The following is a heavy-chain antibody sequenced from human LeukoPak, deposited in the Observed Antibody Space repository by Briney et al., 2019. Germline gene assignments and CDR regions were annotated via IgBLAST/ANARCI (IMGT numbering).Heavy chain of an antibody. CDR1: GYSFPTYD. CDR2: ISVNSGST. V-gene: IGHV1-18*01. CDR3: ARGKKYTGLDF. Sequence: ASVKVSCKASGYSFPTYDINWVRQAPGQGLEWLGWISVNSGSTKNAQNIQGRVTLTTDTSTNTAYMELRSLRSDDTAVYYCARGKKYTGLDFWGLGTLVTVFS. D-gene: IGHD3/OR15-3a*01. J-gene: IGHJ1*01.